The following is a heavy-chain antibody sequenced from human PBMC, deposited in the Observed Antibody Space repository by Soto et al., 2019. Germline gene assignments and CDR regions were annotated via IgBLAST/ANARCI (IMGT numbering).Heavy chain of an antibody. CDR3: ARGESYYDSSGYFWFDP. CDR1: GFTFSSYA. Sequence: VQLVESGGGLVQPGGSLRLSCAASGFTFSSYAISWVRQAPGQGLEWMGGIIPIFGTANYAQKFQGRVTITADESTSTAYMELSSLRSEDTAVYYCARGESYYDSSGYFWFDPWGQGTLVTVSS. D-gene: IGHD3-22*01. CDR2: IIPIFGTA. J-gene: IGHJ5*02. V-gene: IGHV1-69*01.